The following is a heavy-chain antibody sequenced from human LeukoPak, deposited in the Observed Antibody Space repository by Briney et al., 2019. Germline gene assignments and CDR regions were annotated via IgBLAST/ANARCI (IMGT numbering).Heavy chain of an antibody. CDR3: ASRPELGRGFDS. Sequence: PGGSLRLSCAASGLTLRSNYMSWVRQAPGWGLEWVSSIYSDSSAYYAGSVKGRFTISRDLSKNSLHLQLDSLRAEDSAVYYCASRPELGRGFDSWGQGTLVIVSS. D-gene: IGHD7-27*01. J-gene: IGHJ4*02. V-gene: IGHV3-66*01. CDR1: GLTLRSNY. CDR2: IYSDSSA.